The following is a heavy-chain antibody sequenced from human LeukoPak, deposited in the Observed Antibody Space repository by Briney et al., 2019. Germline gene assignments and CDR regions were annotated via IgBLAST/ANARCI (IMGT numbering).Heavy chain of an antibody. V-gene: IGHV3-7*01. D-gene: IGHD6-6*01. J-gene: IGHJ4*02. CDR1: GFTFSSYA. Sequence: GGSLRLSCAASGFTFSSYAMSWVRQAPGRGLEWVANIKQDGSEKYYVDSVKGRFTISRDNAKNSLYLQMNSLRAEDTAVYYCARAIRSIGSLWGQGTLVTVSS. CDR2: IKQDGSEK. CDR3: ARAIRSIGSL.